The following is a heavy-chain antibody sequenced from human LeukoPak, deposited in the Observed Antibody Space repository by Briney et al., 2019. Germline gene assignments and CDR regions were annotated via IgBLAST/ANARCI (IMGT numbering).Heavy chain of an antibody. J-gene: IGHJ4*02. CDR2: ISGSGGST. D-gene: IGHD6-19*01. V-gene: IGHV3-23*01. CDR1: GFTSSSYA. CDR3: AKGGRSDSSGWYVEDFDY. Sequence: GGSLRLSCAASGFTSSSYAMSWVRQAPGKGLEWVSAISGSGGSTYYADSVKGRFTISRDNSKNTLYLQMNSLRAEDTAVYYCAKGGRSDSSGWYVEDFDYWGQGTLVTVSS.